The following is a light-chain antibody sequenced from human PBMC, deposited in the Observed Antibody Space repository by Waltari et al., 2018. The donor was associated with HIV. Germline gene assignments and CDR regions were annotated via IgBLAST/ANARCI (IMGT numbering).Light chain of an antibody. CDR1: SSAVGRYNL. V-gene: IGLV2-23*03. CDR3: CSYAGSSTFHVV. CDR2: EGS. J-gene: IGLJ2*01. Sequence: QSALTQPASVSGSPGQSITISCTGTSSAVGRYNLVSWYQQHPGKAPKLMIYEGSKRPSGVSNRVSGSKSGNTASLTISGLQAEDEADYYCCSYAGSSTFHVVFGGGTKLTVL.